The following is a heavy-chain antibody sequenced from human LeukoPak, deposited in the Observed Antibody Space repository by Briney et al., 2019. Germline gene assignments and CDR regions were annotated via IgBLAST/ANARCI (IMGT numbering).Heavy chain of an antibody. Sequence: GGSLRLSCASSGFTFSSYAMHWGHDAPGKGLERGAVISYDGRNKYYAESVKGRSTISGDNSKNTLYLQRNSLRAEDTAVYYCARDVSRTMVRGVIIRRLRDYWGQGTLVTVSS. CDR2: ISYDGRNK. D-gene: IGHD3-10*01. J-gene: IGHJ4*02. CDR1: GFTFSSYA. CDR3: ARDVSRTMVRGVIIRRLRDY. V-gene: IGHV3-30*01.